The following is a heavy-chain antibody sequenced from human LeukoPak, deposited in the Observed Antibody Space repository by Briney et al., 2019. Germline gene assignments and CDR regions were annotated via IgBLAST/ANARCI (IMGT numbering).Heavy chain of an antibody. CDR3: AGGYSSSWYYFYY. CDR2: IYYSGST. V-gene: IGHV4-59*01. D-gene: IGHD6-13*01. J-gene: IGHJ4*02. CDR1: GGSISSYY. Sequence: SETLSLTCTVSGGSISSYYWSWIRQPPGKGLEWIGYIYYSGSTNYNPSLKSRVTISVDTSKNPFSLKLSSVTAADTAVYYCAGGYSSSWYYFYYWGQGTLVTVSS.